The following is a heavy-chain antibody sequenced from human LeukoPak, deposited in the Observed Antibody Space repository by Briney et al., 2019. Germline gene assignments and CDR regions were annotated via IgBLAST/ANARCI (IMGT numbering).Heavy chain of an antibody. CDR2: IFYTGSP. J-gene: IGHJ4*02. V-gene: IGHV4-39*07. D-gene: IGHD5-12*01. Sequence: SETLSLTCSVSGGSITNSTYYWAWVRQPPGKGLEWIGNIFYTGSPYYNPSLKSRVTISVDTSKNQFSLKLSSVTAADTAVYYCARDDSGYDDYFDYWGQGTLVTVSS. CDR1: GGSITNSTYY. CDR3: ARDDSGYDDYFDY.